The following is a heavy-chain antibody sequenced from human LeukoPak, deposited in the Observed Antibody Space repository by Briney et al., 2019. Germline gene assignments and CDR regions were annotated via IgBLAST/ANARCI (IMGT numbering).Heavy chain of an antibody. Sequence: GGSLRLSCAASGFTFSSYAMSWVRQAPGKGLEWVSAISGSGGSTYYADSVKGRFTISRDNSKNTLYLQMNSLRAEDTAVYYCAKDHMLSNYYDSSGSFDYWGQGTLATVSS. CDR3: AKDHMLSNYYDSSGSFDY. V-gene: IGHV3-23*01. D-gene: IGHD3-22*01. CDR1: GFTFSSYA. CDR2: ISGSGGST. J-gene: IGHJ4*02.